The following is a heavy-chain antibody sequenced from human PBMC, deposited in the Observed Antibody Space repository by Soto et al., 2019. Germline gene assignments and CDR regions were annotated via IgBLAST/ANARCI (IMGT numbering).Heavy chain of an antibody. CDR1: NGPVTSPTNW. J-gene: IGHJ6*03. Sequence: QVQLQESGPGLVEPSGTLSLTCAVSNGPVTSPTNWWSWVRQPPGKGLEWIGDIYHSGSTNYNPSLKSRDTISVDKSKNQFSLRLNSVTAADTAVYYCARGDDSGSWYYYYMEVWGKGTTVTVSS. V-gene: IGHV4-4*02. CDR2: IYHSGST. CDR3: ARGDDSGSWYYYYMEV. D-gene: IGHD3-10*01.